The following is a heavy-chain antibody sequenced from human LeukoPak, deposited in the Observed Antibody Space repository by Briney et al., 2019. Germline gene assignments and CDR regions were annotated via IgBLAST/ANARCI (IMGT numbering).Heavy chain of an antibody. CDR2: ISSSSSFI. V-gene: IGHV3-21*04. D-gene: IGHD1-1*01. CDR1: GFTFRSHS. CDR3: ATINFRPY. J-gene: IGHJ4*02. Sequence: PGGSLRLSCAASGFTFRSHSMNWVRQAPGRGLEWVSSISSSSSFIYYADSVKGRFPISRDNAKNLLYLQMNSLRAQDTTIYYCATINFRPYWGQGTLVTVSS.